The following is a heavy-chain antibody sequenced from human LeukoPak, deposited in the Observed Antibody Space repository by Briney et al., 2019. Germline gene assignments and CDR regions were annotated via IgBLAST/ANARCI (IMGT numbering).Heavy chain of an antibody. D-gene: IGHD5-12*01. J-gene: IGHJ4*02. CDR1: GFTFSSYD. CDR2: IGTAGDT. Sequence: GGSLRLSCAASGFTFSSYDMHWVRQPRGKGLEWVSAIGTAGDTYYPGSVKGRFTISRENAKNSLYLQMNSLRAGDTAVYYCVRGTGYSAYDYDFDYWGQGTLVTISS. CDR3: VRGTGYSAYDYDFDY. V-gene: IGHV3-13*04.